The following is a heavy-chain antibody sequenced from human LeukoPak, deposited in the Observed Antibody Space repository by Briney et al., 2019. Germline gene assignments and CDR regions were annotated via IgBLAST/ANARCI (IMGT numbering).Heavy chain of an antibody. D-gene: IGHD4-11*01. V-gene: IGHV1-69*04. CDR2: IIPLVDIA. J-gene: IGHJ6*02. Sequence: SVKVSCKASGVTFSSHAISWVRQAPGQGLEWMGRIIPLVDIANYTQKFQGRLTITADKSTSTAYMELSSLRSEGTAVYYCARDLTVTLNYYYYYGMDVWGQGTTVTVSS. CDR3: ARDLTVTLNYYYYYGMDV. CDR1: GVTFSSHA.